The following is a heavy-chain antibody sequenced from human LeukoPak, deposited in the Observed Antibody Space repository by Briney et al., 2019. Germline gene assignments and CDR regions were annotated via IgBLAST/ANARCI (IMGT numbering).Heavy chain of an antibody. CDR1: GYIFTTYY. CDR3: ARESLGSYKTVVIVARGHDAFDM. V-gene: IGHV1-46*01. J-gene: IGHJ3*02. CDR2: INPSGDHT. Sequence: GASVKVSCKASGYIFTTYYMHWVRQAPGQGLEWMGMINPSGDHTMYAQKFQGRVTMTRDMSTSTVYMELSSLRSEDTAVYYCARESLGSYKTVVIVARGHDAFDMWGQGTMVTVSS. D-gene: IGHD3-22*01.